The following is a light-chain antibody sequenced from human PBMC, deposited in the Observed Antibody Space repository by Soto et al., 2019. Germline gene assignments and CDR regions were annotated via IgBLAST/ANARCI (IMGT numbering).Light chain of an antibody. CDR2: DVS. Sequence: QSALTQPASVSGSPGQSITISCTGTSSDVGASNYVSWYQQLPGKAPKLMIDDVSDRPSGVSNRFSGSKSGNTASLTISGLQAEDEADYYCSSYTSSSLYVFGTGTKVTVL. V-gene: IGLV2-14*01. J-gene: IGLJ1*01. CDR3: SSYTSSSLYV. CDR1: SSDVGASNY.